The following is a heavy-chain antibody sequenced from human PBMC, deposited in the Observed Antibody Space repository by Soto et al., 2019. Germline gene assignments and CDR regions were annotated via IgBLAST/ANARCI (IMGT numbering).Heavy chain of an antibody. V-gene: IGHV5-51*01. Sequence: GESLKISCKGSGYSFTSYWIGWVRQMPRKGLEWMGIIYPGDSDTRYSPSFQGQVTISADKSISTAYLQWSSLKASDTAMYYCARHKTVAAAGRDPYYYYGMDVWGQGTTVTVSS. J-gene: IGHJ6*02. CDR1: GYSFTSYW. CDR2: IYPGDSDT. D-gene: IGHD6-13*01. CDR3: ARHKTVAAAGRDPYYYYGMDV.